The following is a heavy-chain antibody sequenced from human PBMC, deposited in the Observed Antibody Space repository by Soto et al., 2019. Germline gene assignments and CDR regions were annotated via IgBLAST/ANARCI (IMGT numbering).Heavy chain of an antibody. CDR2: ISWNSGSI. CDR3: AKDLSDYGGNSGFDY. J-gene: IGHJ4*02. V-gene: IGHV3-9*01. D-gene: IGHD4-17*01. CDR1: GFTFDDYA. Sequence: EVQLVESGGGLVQPGRSLRLSCAASGFTFDDYAMHWVRQAPGKGLEWVSGISWNSGSIGYADSVKGRFTISRDNAKNSLYLQMNSLRAEDTALYDCAKDLSDYGGNSGFDYWGQGTLVTVSS.